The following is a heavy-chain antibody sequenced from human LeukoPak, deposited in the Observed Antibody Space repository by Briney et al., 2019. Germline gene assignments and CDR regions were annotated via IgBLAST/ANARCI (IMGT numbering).Heavy chain of an antibody. CDR2: ISSSSSYT. CDR3: ARGDCSSTSCYASWGKHYYYYYGMDV. D-gene: IGHD2-2*01. J-gene: IGHJ6*04. CDR1: GFTFSDFY. V-gene: IGHV3-11*06. Sequence: GGYLRLSCAASGFTFSDFYMSWIRQAPGKGLEXXSYISSSSSYTNYADSVKGRFTISRDNAKNSLYLQMNSLRGEDTAVYYCARGDCSSTSCYASWGKHYYYYYGMDVWGKGTTVTVSS.